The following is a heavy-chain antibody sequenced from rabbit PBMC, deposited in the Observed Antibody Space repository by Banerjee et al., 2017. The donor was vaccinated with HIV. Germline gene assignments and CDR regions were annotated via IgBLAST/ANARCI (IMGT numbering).Heavy chain of an antibody. CDR3: ARDPIPFPGAYYDL. Sequence: QEQLEESGGGLVTPGETLTLTCKASGSDISSYSMGWVRQAPGKGLEWIGYIYTGDGDTYYASWVNGRFTISKTSSTVDLQMTSLTAADTATYFCARDPIPFPGAYYDLWGPGALVTVS. CDR2: IYTGDGDT. CDR1: GSDISSYS. V-gene: IGHV1S25*01. J-gene: IGHJ4*01. D-gene: IGHD1-1*01.